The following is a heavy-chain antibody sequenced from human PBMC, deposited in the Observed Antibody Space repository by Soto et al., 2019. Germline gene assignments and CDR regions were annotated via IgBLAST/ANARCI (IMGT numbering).Heavy chain of an antibody. D-gene: IGHD2-15*01. J-gene: IGHJ6*04. V-gene: IGHV3-23*01. Sequence: EVLLLESGGGLVQPGGSLRLSCEASGFSFSSFAMNWVRQAPGKGLEWVSAIGDSGASTYYADSVKGRFTISRDNSRNTLYLQLNSLRAEVPAVYYCAKVVELDVWGNGTTVTVSS. CDR3: AKVVELDV. CDR2: IGDSGAST. CDR1: GFSFSSFA.